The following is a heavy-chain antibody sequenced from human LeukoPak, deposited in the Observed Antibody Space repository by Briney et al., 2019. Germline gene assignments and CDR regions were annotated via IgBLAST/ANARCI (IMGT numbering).Heavy chain of an antibody. CDR1: GGSIRNYY. D-gene: IGHD3-22*01. CDR2: IHYSGNT. V-gene: IGHV4-59*01. Sequence: SETLSLTCSVSGGSIRNYYWSWIRQPPGKGLEWIAYIHYSGNTNYNPSLKSRVTISVDTSKNQFSLKLASVTAADTAVYYCARVDDTSGYFYKFDYWGQGTLVTVSS. J-gene: IGHJ4*02. CDR3: ARVDDTSGYFYKFDY.